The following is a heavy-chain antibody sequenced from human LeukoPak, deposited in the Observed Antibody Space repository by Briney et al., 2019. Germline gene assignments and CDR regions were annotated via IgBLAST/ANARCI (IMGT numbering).Heavy chain of an antibody. V-gene: IGHV4-61*02. D-gene: IGHD5-12*01. Sequence: PSQSLSLTCTVSGGSISSGSNYWSWIRHPAGKGLEWSGRIYTSGSTNYNPSLKSRVTISVDTSKNQFSLKLSSVTAADTAVYYCARGGSGYDFRYYYGMDVWGQGTTVTVSS. CDR1: GGSISSGSNY. CDR2: IYTSGST. J-gene: IGHJ6*02. CDR3: ARGGSGYDFRYYYGMDV.